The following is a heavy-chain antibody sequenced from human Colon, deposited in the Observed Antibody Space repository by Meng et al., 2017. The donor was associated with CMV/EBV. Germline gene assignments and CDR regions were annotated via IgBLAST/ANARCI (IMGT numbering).Heavy chain of an antibody. V-gene: IGHV3-7*03. CDR2: TRQDGTES. Sequence: GESLKISCVVSGHTFTTYWMTWVRQAPGKGLEWVANTRQDGTESYYGDSVKGRFIISRDNRNASLYLQMNDLRVEDTAVYYCAREMGYNWDLDHPYGMDVRGQGTTVTVSS. CDR1: GHTFTTYW. CDR3: AREMGYNWDLDHPYGMDV. D-gene: IGHD1-20*01. J-gene: IGHJ6*02.